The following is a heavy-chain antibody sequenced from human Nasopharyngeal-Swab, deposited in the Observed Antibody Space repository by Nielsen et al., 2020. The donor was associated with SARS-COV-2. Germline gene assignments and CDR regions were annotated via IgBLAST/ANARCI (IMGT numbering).Heavy chain of an antibody. CDR1: GRSISGSDW. V-gene: IGHV4-4*02. J-gene: IGHJ4*02. Sequence: GSLRLSCTVSGRSISGSDWWSWVRQPPGKGLEWIGETSPDGGTNYNPSLKSRVVVSVDRFKNQFSLRLNSVTAADTAVYYCASSSSEKRGHDSWGQGTLVTVSS. CDR3: ASSSSEKRGHDS. D-gene: IGHD3-16*01. CDR2: TSPDGGT.